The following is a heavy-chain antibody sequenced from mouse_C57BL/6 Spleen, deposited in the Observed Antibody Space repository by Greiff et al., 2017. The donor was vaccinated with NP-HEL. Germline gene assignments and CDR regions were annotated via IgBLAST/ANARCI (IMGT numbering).Heavy chain of an antibody. CDR3: TRSGYYGSSHWYFDV. J-gene: IGHJ1*03. CDR2: IDPETGGT. V-gene: IGHV1-15*01. Sequence: QVQLQQSGAELVRPGASVTLSCKASGYTFTDYEMHWVKQTPVHGLEWIGAIDPETGGTAYNQKFKGKAILTAEKSSSTAYMELRSLTSEDSAVDYCTRSGYYGSSHWYFDVWGTGTTVTVSS. CDR1: GYTFTDYE. D-gene: IGHD1-1*01.